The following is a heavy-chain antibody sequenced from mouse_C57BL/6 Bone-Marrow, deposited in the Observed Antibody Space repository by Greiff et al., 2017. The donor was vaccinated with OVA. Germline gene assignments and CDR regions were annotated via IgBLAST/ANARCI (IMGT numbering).Heavy chain of an antibody. CDR1: GFTFSSYG. CDR2: ISSGGSYT. D-gene: IGHD1-1*02. J-gene: IGHJ2*01. CDR3: ARHGDYGGFVGY. Sequence: EVKVVESGGDLVKPGGSLKLSCAASGFTFSSYGMSWVRQTPDKRLEWVATISSGGSYTYYPDSVKGRFTNSRDNAKNTLYLQMSSLKSEDTAMYYCARHGDYGGFVGYWGQGTTLTVSS. V-gene: IGHV5-6*01.